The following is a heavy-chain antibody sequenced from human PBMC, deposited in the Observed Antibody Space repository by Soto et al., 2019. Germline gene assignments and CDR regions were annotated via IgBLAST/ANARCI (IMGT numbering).Heavy chain of an antibody. CDR1: GFSLSTRAVG. V-gene: IGHV2-5*01. Sequence: SGPALVNPTQTLTLTCTFSGFSLSTRAVGVGWIRQPPGKALEWLALIYWNDDKRYSPSLKNRLTITKDTSKNHVVLTMTNMAPLDTARYHCENRHELGSFDIWAQGTKVTVSS. CDR2: IYWNDDK. CDR3: ENRHELGSFDI. J-gene: IGHJ3*02. D-gene: IGHD1-26*01.